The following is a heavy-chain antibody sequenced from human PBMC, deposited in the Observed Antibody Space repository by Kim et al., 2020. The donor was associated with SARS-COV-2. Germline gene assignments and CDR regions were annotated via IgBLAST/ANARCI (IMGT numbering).Heavy chain of an antibody. CDR1: GYTFTSYY. CDR3: ARDLGHPDYSNYYYYYGMDV. V-gene: IGHV1-46*01. Sequence: ASVKVSCKASGYTFTSYYMHWVRQAPGQGLEWMGIINPSGGSTSYAQKFQGRVTMTRDTSTSTVYMELSSLRSEDTAVYYCARDLGHPDYSNYYYYYGMDVWGQGTTVTVSS. J-gene: IGHJ6*02. CDR2: INPSGGST. D-gene: IGHD4-4*01.